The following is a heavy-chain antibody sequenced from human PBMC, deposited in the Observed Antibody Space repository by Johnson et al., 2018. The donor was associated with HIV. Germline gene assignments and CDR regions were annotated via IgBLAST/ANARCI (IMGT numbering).Heavy chain of an antibody. CDR2: ISYDGSNK. Sequence: QMLLVESGGGVVQPGRSLRLSCAASGFTFSSYTIHWVRQAPGKGLEWVAVISYDGSNKYYADSLKGRFTISRDNSKNTLYLQMNSLRAEDTAVYYCARAERSSSGVDAFDIWGQGTMVTVSS. V-gene: IGHV3-30-3*01. CDR3: ARAERSSSGVDAFDI. J-gene: IGHJ3*02. D-gene: IGHD6-6*01. CDR1: GFTFSSYT.